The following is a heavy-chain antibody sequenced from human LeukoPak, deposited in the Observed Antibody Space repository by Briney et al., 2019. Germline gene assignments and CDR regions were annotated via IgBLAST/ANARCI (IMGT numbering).Heavy chain of an antibody. V-gene: IGHV3-21*01. CDR3: AREGWLQTFDY. Sequence: GGSLRLSCAASGLTFSSYSMNWVRQAPGKGLEWVSSISSSSSYIYYADSVKGRFTISRDNAKNSLYLQMNSLRAEDTAVYYCAREGWLQTFDYWGQGTLVTVSS. D-gene: IGHD5-12*01. CDR1: GLTFSSYS. J-gene: IGHJ4*02. CDR2: ISSSSSYI.